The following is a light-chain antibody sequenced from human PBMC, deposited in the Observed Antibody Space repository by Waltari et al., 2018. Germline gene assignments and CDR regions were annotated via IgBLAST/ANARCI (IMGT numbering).Light chain of an antibody. CDR1: NVGSKN. V-gene: IGLV3-21*02. Sequence: SYVLTQPPSVSVAPGQTATMSCGGNNVGSKNVHWYQQKPGQAPVLVVYDDSDRPSGIPERFSGSNSGNTATLTISRVEAGDEADYCCQGWDTNNDHGIFGGGTKLTVL. J-gene: IGLJ2*01. CDR2: DDS. CDR3: QGWDTNNDHGI.